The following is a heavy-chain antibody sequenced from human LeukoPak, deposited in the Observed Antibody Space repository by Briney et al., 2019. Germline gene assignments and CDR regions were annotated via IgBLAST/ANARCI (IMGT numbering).Heavy chain of an antibody. D-gene: IGHD2-2*01. Sequence: PSETLSLTCAVYGGSFSGYYWSWIRQPPGKGLEWIGEINHSGSTNYNPSLKSRVTISVDTSKKQFSLKVSPVTAADTAGYYCARGTRTFDPWGQGTLVTVSS. CDR2: INHSGST. CDR3: ARGTRTFDP. J-gene: IGHJ5*02. V-gene: IGHV4-34*01. CDR1: GGSFSGYY.